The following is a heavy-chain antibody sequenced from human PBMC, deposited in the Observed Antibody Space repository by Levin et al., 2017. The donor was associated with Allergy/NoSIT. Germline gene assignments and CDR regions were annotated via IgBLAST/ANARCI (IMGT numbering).Heavy chain of an antibody. CDR3: ARSDLIAVAVGEGSSSFTFDAFDI. D-gene: IGHD3-16*01. Sequence: GESLKISCKGSGYSFTSYWIGWVRQMPGKGLEWMGIIYPGDSDTRYSPSFQGQVTISADKSISTAYLQWSSLKASDTAMYYCARSDLIAVAVGEGSSSFTFDAFDIWGQGTMVTVSS. V-gene: IGHV5-51*01. CDR2: IYPGDSDT. J-gene: IGHJ3*02. CDR1: GYSFTSYW.